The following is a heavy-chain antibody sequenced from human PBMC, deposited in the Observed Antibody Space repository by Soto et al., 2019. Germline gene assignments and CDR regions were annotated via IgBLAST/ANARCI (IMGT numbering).Heavy chain of an antibody. CDR2: IYYSGST. CDR1: GGSISSGDYY. J-gene: IGHJ4*02. D-gene: IGHD3-10*01. CDR3: ARVLMDYYGSGSPFDY. V-gene: IGHV4-30-4*01. Sequence: QVQLQESGPGLVKPSQTLSLTCTVSGGSISSGDYYWSWIRQPPGKGMEWIGYIYYSGSTYYNPSLKSRVTISVDKSKNQFSLKLNSVTAADTAVYYCARVLMDYYGSGSPFDYWGQGTLVTVSS.